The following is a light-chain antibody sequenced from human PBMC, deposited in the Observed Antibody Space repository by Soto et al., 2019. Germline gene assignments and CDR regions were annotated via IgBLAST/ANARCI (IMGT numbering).Light chain of an antibody. V-gene: IGKV3-15*01. J-gene: IGKJ4*01. Sequence: EIVMTQSPATLSVSPGERATLSCRASQSVSNNLAWYQKKPGQAPRLLIYGASTRATGIPARFSGSGSGTEFTLTISSLQSEDFAVYYCQQSYRTLTFGGGTNVEI. CDR3: QQSYRTLT. CDR2: GAS. CDR1: QSVSNN.